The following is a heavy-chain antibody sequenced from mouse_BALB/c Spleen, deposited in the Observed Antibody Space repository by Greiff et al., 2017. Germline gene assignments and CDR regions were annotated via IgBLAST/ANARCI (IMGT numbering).Heavy chain of an antibody. CDR1: GYTFPSYW. V-gene: IGHV1-7*01. CDR3: ARSHYGYDYYAMDH. Sequence: QVQLQQSGAELAKPGASVKMSCKASGYTFPSYWMHWVKQRPGQGLEWIGYINPSTGYTEYNQQFKDKSTLTAEKSSSTDYMQLSSLTSEDSAVYYCARSHYGYDYYAMDHGGQGSSVTVS. CDR2: INPSTGYT. J-gene: IGHJ4*01. D-gene: IGHD2-14*01.